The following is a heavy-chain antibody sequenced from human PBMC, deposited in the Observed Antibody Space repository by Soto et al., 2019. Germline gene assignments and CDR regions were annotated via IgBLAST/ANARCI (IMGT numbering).Heavy chain of an antibody. J-gene: IGHJ4*02. D-gene: IGHD2-15*01. CDR3: SRDSCLGYCSGGSCYSTQYYFDY. CDR1: GFTFSSYG. CDR2: IWYDGSNK. V-gene: IGHV3-33*01. Sequence: GGSLRLSCAASGFTFSSYGMHWVRQAPGKGLEWVAVIWYDGSNKYYADSVKGRFTISRDNSKNTLYLQMNSLRAEDTVVYYWSRDSCLGYCSGGSCYSTQYYFDYWGQGTLVTVSS.